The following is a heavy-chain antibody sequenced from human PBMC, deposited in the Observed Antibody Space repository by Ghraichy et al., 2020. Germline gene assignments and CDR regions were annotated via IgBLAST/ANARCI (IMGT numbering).Heavy chain of an antibody. CDR1: GGSIIRGTW. V-gene: IGHV4-4*02. Sequence: SETLSLTCAVSGGSIIRGTWWSWVRQAPGKGLEWIGEIFYPGSANYNPSLKSRVTISIDMSMNQFSLNLNSVTAADTAVYYCASESTTRIDHWGQGTLVTVSS. D-gene: IGHD2-15*01. CDR2: IFYPGSA. CDR3: ASESTTRIDH. J-gene: IGHJ4*02.